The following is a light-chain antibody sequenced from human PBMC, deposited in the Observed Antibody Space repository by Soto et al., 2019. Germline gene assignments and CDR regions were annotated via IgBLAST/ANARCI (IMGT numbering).Light chain of an antibody. Sequence: SYELAQPPSVSVAPGQTARITCGGANIGSKNVHWYQQKAGQAPALVVYDDRDRPSGVPERFSGSNSGNTATLAITRVEAGYEAEYYCQVWDYYNHHVVFGGGTEHTVL. J-gene: IGLJ2*01. CDR3: QVWDYYNHHVV. V-gene: IGLV3-21*02. CDR2: DDR. CDR1: NIGSKN.